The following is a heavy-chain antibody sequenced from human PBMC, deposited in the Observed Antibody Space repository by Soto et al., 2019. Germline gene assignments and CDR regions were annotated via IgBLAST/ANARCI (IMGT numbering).Heavy chain of an antibody. Sequence: GGSLRLSCAASGFTFSNYAMNWVRQAPGKGLEWVSTISGRGGSTYYADSVKGRFTISRDNSKNILYLQMNSLRAEDTAVYYCAKATMTLVVIRLDSWGQGTRVTVSS. CDR2: ISGRGGST. CDR3: AKATMTLVVIRLDS. D-gene: IGHD3-22*01. CDR1: GFTFSNYA. J-gene: IGHJ4*02. V-gene: IGHV3-23*01.